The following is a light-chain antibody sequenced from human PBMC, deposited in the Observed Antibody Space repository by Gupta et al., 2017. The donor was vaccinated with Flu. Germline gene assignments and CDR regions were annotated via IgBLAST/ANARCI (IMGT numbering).Light chain of an antibody. J-gene: IGLJ1*01. Sequence: TSSDVGGYNYVSWYQQHPGKAPKLMIYEVSKRPSGVPDRLSGSKSGNTASLTVSGLQAEDEADYYCSSYAGSNNYVFGTGTKVTVL. CDR3: SSYAGSNNYV. CDR1: SSDVGGYNY. V-gene: IGLV2-8*01. CDR2: EVS.